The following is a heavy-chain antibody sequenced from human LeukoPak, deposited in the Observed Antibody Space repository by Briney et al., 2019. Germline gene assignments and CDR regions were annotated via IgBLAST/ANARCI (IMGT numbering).Heavy chain of an antibody. V-gene: IGHV4-59*01. CDR2: MYYSGMT. D-gene: IGHD3-22*01. Sequence: SETLPLTCTVSGGSITGYFWSWIRQPPGKGLEWIGYMYYSGMTNYSPSFKSRVTMSIDTSKNQFSLKLTSVTAADTAVYYCVLYSSLSVYWGQGTLVTVSS. J-gene: IGHJ4*02. CDR3: VLYSSLSVY. CDR1: GGSITGYF.